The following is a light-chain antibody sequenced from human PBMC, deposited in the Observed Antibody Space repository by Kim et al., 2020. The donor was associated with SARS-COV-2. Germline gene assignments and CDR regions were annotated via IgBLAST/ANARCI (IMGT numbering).Light chain of an antibody. Sequence: DIQMTQSPSSLSASVGDRVTITCRASQSINNYLNWYQQKPGKAPNLLIYAASTLQTGVPSRFSGSGSGTDFTLTISTLQPEDVATYYCQNSYDIPWTFGQGTKVDIK. V-gene: IGKV1-39*01. CDR3: QNSYDIPWT. CDR2: AAS. J-gene: IGKJ1*01. CDR1: QSINNY.